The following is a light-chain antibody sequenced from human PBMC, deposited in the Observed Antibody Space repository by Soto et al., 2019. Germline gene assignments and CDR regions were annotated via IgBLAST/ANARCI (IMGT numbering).Light chain of an antibody. V-gene: IGLV2-8*01. CDR2: EVI. J-gene: IGLJ2*01. CDR1: YSDVGGSNY. CDR3: SSNVVGTNLKI. Sequence: QSVLTQPPSASGSPGQSVTISCTGTYSDVGGSNYVSWYQQHPGKAPTLVIYEVIQRPSGVPDRFSGSRSGNTASLTVSRLQAEDEADYYCSSNVVGTNLKIFGGGTKLTVL.